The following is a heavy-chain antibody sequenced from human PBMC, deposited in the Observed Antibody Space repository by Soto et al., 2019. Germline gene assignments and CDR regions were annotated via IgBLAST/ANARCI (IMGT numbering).Heavy chain of an antibody. D-gene: IGHD6-19*01. Sequence: GGSLRLSCAASGFTCSDHYMDWVRQAPGEGLEWVGRIRNKANSYTTEYSASVKGRFTISRDNAKNSLYLQMNSLRAEDTALYYCAKDIVLISGWYGPFDYWGQGTLVTVSS. V-gene: IGHV3-72*01. CDR1: GFTCSDHY. J-gene: IGHJ4*02. CDR2: IRNKANSYTT. CDR3: AKDIVLISGWYGPFDY.